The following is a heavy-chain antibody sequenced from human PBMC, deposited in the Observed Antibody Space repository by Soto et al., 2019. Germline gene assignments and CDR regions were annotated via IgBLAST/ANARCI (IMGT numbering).Heavy chain of an antibody. CDR3: AREGANPFDYYYYGMDV. CDR1: GFTFSSYA. D-gene: IGHD1-26*01. J-gene: IGHJ6*02. CDR2: ISYDGSNK. Sequence: GGSLRLSCAASGFTFSSYAMHWVRQAPGKGLEWVAVISYDGSNKYYAASVKGRFTISRDNSKNTLYLQMNSLRAEDTAVYYCAREGANPFDYYYYGMDVWGQGTTVTVSS. V-gene: IGHV3-30-3*01.